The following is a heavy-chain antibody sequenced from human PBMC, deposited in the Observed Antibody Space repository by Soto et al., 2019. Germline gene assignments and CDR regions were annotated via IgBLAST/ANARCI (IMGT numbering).Heavy chain of an antibody. D-gene: IGHD4-4*01. CDR3: ARVSGNSPYYFDY. CDR1: GFTVSSNY. Sequence: GGSLRLSCAASGFTVSSNYMSWVRQAPGKGLEWVSVIYSGGSTYYADSVKGRFTISRDNSKNTLYLQMNSLRAEDTAVYYCARVSGNSPYYFDYWGQGTLVTVSS. J-gene: IGHJ4*02. CDR2: IYSGGST. V-gene: IGHV3-66*01.